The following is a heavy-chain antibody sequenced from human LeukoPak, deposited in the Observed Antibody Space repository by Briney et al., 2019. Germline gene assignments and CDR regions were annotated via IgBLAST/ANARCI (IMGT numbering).Heavy chain of an antibody. CDR2: ISYDGSDK. CDR1: GFTFSSYA. J-gene: IGHJ3*02. D-gene: IGHD5-18*01. V-gene: IGHV3-30*04. Sequence: PGRSLRLSCTASGFTFSSYAMHWVRQAPGKGLEWVALISYDGSDKYYADSVKGRFTISRDNSKNTLYLQMNSLRAEDTAVYYCARARSSYGYGDAFDIWGQGTMVTVSS. CDR3: ARARSSYGYGDAFDI.